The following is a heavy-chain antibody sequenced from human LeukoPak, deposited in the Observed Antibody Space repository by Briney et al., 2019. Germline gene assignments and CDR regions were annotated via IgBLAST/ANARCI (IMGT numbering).Heavy chain of an antibody. Sequence: ASVKVSCKASGYTFGTHWMHWVRQAPGQGLEWMAIINPSGDVRSYAQKLQGRVTMTTDTSTSTAYMELRSLRSDDTAVYYCARGLQWELLDYFDYWGQGTLVTVSS. CDR3: ARGLQWELLDYFDY. CDR2: INPSGDVR. D-gene: IGHD1-26*01. CDR1: GYTFGTHW. V-gene: IGHV1-46*01. J-gene: IGHJ4*02.